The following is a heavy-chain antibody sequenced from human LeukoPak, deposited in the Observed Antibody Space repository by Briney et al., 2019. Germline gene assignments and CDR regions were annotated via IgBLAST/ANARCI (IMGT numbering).Heavy chain of an antibody. Sequence: SETLCLTCTVSGDTISSDTYTWGWKRQPPGQGRVWIGSIYYSGSTYYNPSLMSRVTISVDTSKGHLSMTLSSVTAADTAVYFCARRSTSGSYYFDCWGQGTLITVSS. V-gene: IGHV4-39*01. CDR1: GDTISSDTYT. CDR3: ARRSTSGSYYFDC. D-gene: IGHD6-19*01. CDR2: IYYSGST. J-gene: IGHJ4*02.